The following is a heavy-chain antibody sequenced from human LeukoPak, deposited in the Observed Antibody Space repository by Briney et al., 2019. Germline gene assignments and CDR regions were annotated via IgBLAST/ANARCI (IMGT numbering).Heavy chain of an antibody. J-gene: IGHJ5*02. Sequence: PGGSLRLSCAASGYTFSRYSMNWVRQAPGKGLEWVSSISSSSSYIYYADSVKGRFTISRDNAKNSLYLQMNSLRAEDTAVYYCAREGGITMVRIPWFDPWGQGTLVTVSS. D-gene: IGHD3-10*01. CDR3: AREGGITMVRIPWFDP. V-gene: IGHV3-21*01. CDR2: ISSSSSYI. CDR1: GYTFSRYS.